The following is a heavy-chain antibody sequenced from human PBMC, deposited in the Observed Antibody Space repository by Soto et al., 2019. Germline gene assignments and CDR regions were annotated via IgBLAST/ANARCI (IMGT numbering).Heavy chain of an antibody. CDR2: IYYSGGT. J-gene: IGHJ4*02. CDR3: ARVVIRMAIQSIDS. Sequence: SETLSLTCSVSGGPISSGYFWSWIRQRPGKGLEWIGNIYYSGGTYSNPSLESRVAMSVDTSKKEFTLKVNSVTAADTAMYYCARVVIRMAIQSIDSWGPGSLVTVS. CDR1: GGPISSGYF. D-gene: IGHD2-15*01. V-gene: IGHV4-31*03.